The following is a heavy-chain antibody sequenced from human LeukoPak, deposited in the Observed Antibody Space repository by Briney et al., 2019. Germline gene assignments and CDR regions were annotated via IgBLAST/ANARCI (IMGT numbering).Heavy chain of an antibody. V-gene: IGHV4-39*07. CDR3: ARVKVGDGYNLGSIDY. Sequence: SETLSLTCTVSGGSISSSSYYWGWIRQPPGKGLEWIGEINHSGSTNYNPSLKSRVTISVDTSKNQFSLKLSSVTAADTAVYYCARVKVGDGYNLGSIDYWGQGTLVTVSS. D-gene: IGHD5-24*01. CDR2: INHSGST. J-gene: IGHJ4*02. CDR1: GGSISSSSYY.